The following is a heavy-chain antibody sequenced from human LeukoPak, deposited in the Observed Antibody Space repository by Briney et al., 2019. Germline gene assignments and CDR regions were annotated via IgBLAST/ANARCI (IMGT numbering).Heavy chain of an antibody. V-gene: IGHV3-48*02. CDR1: GFTFSNYA. CDR3: ARRSSGWSLDY. D-gene: IGHD6-19*01. J-gene: IGHJ4*02. CDR2: ISSSGSTM. Sequence: GGSLRLSCAASGFTFSNYATSWVRQAPGKGLEWVSYISSSGSTMYYADSVKGRFTISRDNAKNSLFLQMSSLRDEDTAVYYCARRSSGWSLDYWGQGTLVTVSS.